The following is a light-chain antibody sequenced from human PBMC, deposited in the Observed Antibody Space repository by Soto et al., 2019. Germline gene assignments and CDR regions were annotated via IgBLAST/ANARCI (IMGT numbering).Light chain of an antibody. V-gene: IGLV2-14*01. Sequence: QCLLTQPASVSGSPGQSITISCTGTTSDVGGYKYVSWYQQHPGKAPKLMIYEVSNRPSGVSNRFSGSKSGNTASLTISGLQAEDEADYYCRSYTSSSTPYVFGTGTKVTVL. CDR1: TSDVGGYKY. CDR2: EVS. CDR3: RSYTSSSTPYV. J-gene: IGLJ1*01.